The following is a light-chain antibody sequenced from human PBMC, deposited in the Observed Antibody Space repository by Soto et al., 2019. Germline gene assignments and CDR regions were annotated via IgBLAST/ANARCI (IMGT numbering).Light chain of an antibody. Sequence: QSALTQPASVSGSPGQSITISCTGNSSDVGGYNYVSWYQQNPGKAPKLMIYDVSNRPSGVSNRFSGSKSGNTASLTISGLQDEDEADYYCSSYTSSSTLDVFGTGTKLTVL. CDR2: DVS. J-gene: IGLJ1*01. CDR1: SSDVGGYNY. CDR3: SSYTSSSTLDV. V-gene: IGLV2-14*01.